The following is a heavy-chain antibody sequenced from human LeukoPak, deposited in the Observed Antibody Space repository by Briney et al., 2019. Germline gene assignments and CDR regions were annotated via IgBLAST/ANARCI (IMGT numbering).Heavy chain of an antibody. V-gene: IGHV4-34*01. CDR2: INHSGST. D-gene: IGHD3-10*01. J-gene: IGHJ6*02. CDR3: ARAYYYGSRSYYKYYYGLDV. CDR1: GGSFSGYY. Sequence: SETLSLTCAVYGGSFSGYYWSWIRQPPGKGLEWIGEINHSGSTNYSPSLKSRVIISVATSKNQFSLKLSSVTAADTAVYYCARAYYYGSRSYYKYYYGLDVWGQGTTVTVSS.